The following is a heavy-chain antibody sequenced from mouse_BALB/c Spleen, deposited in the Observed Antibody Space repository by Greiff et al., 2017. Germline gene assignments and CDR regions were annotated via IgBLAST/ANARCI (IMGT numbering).Heavy chain of an antibody. J-gene: IGHJ2*01. CDR3: AITTVVATKTDYFDY. V-gene: IGHV5-9-3*01. CDR1: GFTFSSYA. Sequence: DVQLVESGGGLVKPGGSLKLSCAASGFTFSSYAMSWVRQTPEKRLEWVATISSGGSYTYYPDSVKGRFTISRDNAKNTLYLQMSSLRSEDTAMYYCAITTVVATKTDYFDYWGQGTTLTVAS. D-gene: IGHD1-1*01. CDR2: ISSGGSYT.